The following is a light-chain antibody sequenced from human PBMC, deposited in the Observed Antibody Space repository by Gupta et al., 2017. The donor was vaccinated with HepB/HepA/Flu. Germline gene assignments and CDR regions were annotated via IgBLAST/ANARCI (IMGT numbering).Light chain of an antibody. V-gene: IGKV1-39*01. CDR1: QTISHY. Sequence: DIRMTQSPSSLSASVGDRVTITCRASQTISHYFNWYQHKPGKAPNVLISAASCLQSGVPSRFSGSGSGTDFTLTISSLQHEDFTIYYWQQTYSGPTFGGGTKVEIK. CDR3: QQTYSGPT. J-gene: IGKJ4*01. CDR2: AAS.